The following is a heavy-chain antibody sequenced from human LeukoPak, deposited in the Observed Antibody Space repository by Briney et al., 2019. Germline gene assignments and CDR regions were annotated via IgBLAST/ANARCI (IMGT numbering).Heavy chain of an antibody. CDR3: ARADYYYGSGPTGYYFDY. J-gene: IGHJ4*02. Sequence: PSETLSLTCTVSGASISSDYWSWIRQPPGKGLEWIGEINHSGSTNYNPSLKSRVTISVDTSKNQFSLKLSSVTAADTAVYYCARADYYYGSGPTGYYFDYWGQGTLVTVSS. CDR2: INHSGST. CDR1: GASISSDY. V-gene: IGHV4-34*01. D-gene: IGHD3-10*01.